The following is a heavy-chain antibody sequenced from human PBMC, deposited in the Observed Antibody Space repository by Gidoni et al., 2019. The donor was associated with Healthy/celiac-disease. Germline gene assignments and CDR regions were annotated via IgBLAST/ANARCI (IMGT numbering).Heavy chain of an antibody. CDR1: GGSISS. J-gene: IGHJ6*02. CDR3: ARDYPEGLRFLEWFVSPHYYYGMDV. D-gene: IGHD3-3*01. V-gene: IGHV4-59*12. CDR2: ST. Sequence: QVQLQESGQGLVKPSGTLSLTCAVSGGSISSSNWWSTNYNPSLKSRVTISVDKSKNQFSLKLSSVTAADTAVYYCARDYPEGLRFLEWFVSPHYYYGMDVWGQGTTVTVSS.